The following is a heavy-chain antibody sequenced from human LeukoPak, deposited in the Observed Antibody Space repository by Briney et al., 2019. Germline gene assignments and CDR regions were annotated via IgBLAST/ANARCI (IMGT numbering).Heavy chain of an antibody. CDR2: MSYDGSNK. D-gene: IGHD3-22*01. J-gene: IGHJ6*02. V-gene: IGHV3-30-3*01. Sequence: GGSLRLSCAASGFTFSSYAMHWVRQAPGKGLEWVAVMSYDGSNKYYADSVKGRFTISRDNSKNTLYLQMNSLRAEDTAVYYCASPERGYYSKNYYYGMDVWGQGTTVTVSS. CDR3: ASPERGYYSKNYYYGMDV. CDR1: GFTFSSYA.